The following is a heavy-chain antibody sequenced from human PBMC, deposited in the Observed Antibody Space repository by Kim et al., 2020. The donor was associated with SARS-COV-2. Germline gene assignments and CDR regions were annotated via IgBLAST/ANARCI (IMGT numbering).Heavy chain of an antibody. CDR3: AKPPSPYAGNPGVYFDY. J-gene: IGHJ4*01. V-gene: IGHV3-30*18. CDR1: GFTFSSYG. D-gene: IGHD6-13*01. Sequence: GGSLRLSCAASGFTFSSYGMHWVRQAPGKGLEWVAVISYDGSNKYYADSVKGRFTISRDNSKNTLYLQMNSLRAEDTAVYYCAKPPSPYAGNPGVYFDY. CDR2: ISYDGSNK.